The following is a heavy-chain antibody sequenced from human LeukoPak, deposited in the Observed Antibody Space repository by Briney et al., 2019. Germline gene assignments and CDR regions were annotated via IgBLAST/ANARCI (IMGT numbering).Heavy chain of an antibody. CDR2: IFYSGST. V-gene: IGHV4-39*07. D-gene: IGHD3-10*01. CDR1: GGSISTSSYY. Sequence: PSETLSLTCTVSGGSISTSSYYWGWVRQPPGKGLEWIVNIFYSGSTYYNPSLKSRVTMSIDTSKNQFSLKLSSIAAADTAVYYCARDAKYYYGSRTYFFFEYWGQGTLLTVSS. J-gene: IGHJ4*02. CDR3: ARDAKYYYGSRTYFFFEY.